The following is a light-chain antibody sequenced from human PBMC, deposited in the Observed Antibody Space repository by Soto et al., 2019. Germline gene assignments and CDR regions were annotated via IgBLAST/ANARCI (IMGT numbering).Light chain of an antibody. J-gene: IGKJ5*01. V-gene: IGKV3-15*01. CDR2: YAS. CDR1: QSVSNN. CDR3: QQYNNWPPIN. Sequence: EIMMTQSPATLSVSPGERATLSCRASQSVSNNLAWYQQKPGQAPRLLIYYASTRATGVPARFSGSGSGTEFTLTISSLQSEDFAHYYCQQYNNWPPINFGQGTRLEIK.